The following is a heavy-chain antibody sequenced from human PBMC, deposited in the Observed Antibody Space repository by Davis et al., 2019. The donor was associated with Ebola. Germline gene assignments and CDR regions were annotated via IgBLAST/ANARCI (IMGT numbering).Heavy chain of an antibody. D-gene: IGHD5-18*01. Sequence: PGGSLRLSCAASGFTFSSDSMNWVRQAPGKGLEWVSSISSRSSFIYYADSVKGRFTIPRDNAKNSLYLQMNSLRAEDTAVYYCARDGVDTAMVLDAFDIWGQGTMVTVSS. CDR3: ARDGVDTAMVLDAFDI. J-gene: IGHJ3*02. V-gene: IGHV3-21*01. CDR1: GFTFSSDS. CDR2: ISSRSSFI.